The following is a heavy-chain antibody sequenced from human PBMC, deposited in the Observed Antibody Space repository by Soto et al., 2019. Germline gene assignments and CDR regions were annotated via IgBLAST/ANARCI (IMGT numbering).Heavy chain of an antibody. CDR1: GFTFSTYA. CDR2: IGVTST. CDR3: AKGILVKPPGTRAFDI. V-gene: IGHV3-23*01. J-gene: IGHJ3*02. Sequence: EVKLLESGGGLVQPGGSLRLSCAASGFTFSTYAMSWVRQAPGMGLEWVSTIGVTSTFYADSVKGRFTIYRDNSNNALYLQMNSLRAGDTAVYYCAKGILVKPPGTRAFDIWGQGTMVIVSS. D-gene: IGHD6-13*01.